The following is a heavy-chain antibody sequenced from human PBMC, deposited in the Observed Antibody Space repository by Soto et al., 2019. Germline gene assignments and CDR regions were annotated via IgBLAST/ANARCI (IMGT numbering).Heavy chain of an antibody. V-gene: IGHV3-33*08. CDR2: RSYDGGNE. CDR1: GVTFTSHG. CDR3: ASEKLGPTSIHLFER. J-gene: IGHJ3*01. D-gene: IGHD1-26*01. Sequence: PGGSLRLSCAGSGVTFTSHGMNWVRQAPGEGLEGLAVRSYDGGNEYYADSVKGRSTISRDNAKNSLYLQMNSPRAEDTAVYYCASEKLGPTSIHLFERWGKGTMVTV.